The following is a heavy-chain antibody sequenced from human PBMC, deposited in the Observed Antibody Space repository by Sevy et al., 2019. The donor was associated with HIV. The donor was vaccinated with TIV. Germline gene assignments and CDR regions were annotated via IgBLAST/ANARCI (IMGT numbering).Heavy chain of an antibody. CDR1: GFSFGSYW. CDR3: ARGNSGSFDY. Sequence: GESLKISCAASGFSFGSYWMHWVRQAPGKGLEWVANIKQDESEKYYAASVKGRFTISRDNAKNSVYLQMNSLRPEDTAIYYCARGNSGSFDYWGQGTLVTVSS. J-gene: IGHJ4*02. D-gene: IGHD3-22*01. V-gene: IGHV3-7*03. CDR2: IKQDESEK.